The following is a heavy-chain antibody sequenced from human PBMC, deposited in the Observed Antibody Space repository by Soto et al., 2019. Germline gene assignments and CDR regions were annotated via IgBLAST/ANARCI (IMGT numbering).Heavy chain of an antibody. D-gene: IGHD4-17*01. CDR2: MCYSGST. J-gene: IGHJ3*02. CDR1: GGSVTGGGFC. V-gene: IGHV4-31*03. CDR3: ASRDYGYTFNI. Sequence: SETLSLTCTVSGGSVTGGGFCWGWIRQHPGEGLEFIGYMCYSGSTNYNPSLKSRVAISIDTSKNQFSLTLTFVTAADTAVYYCASRDYGYTFNIWGQGTMVTVSS.